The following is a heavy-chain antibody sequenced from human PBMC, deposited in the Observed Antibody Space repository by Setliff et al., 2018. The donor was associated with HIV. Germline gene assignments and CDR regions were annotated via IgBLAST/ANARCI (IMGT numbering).Heavy chain of an antibody. J-gene: IGHJ5*01. D-gene: IGHD6-13*01. CDR1: GYTFTGHY. V-gene: IGHV1-2*02. Sequence: ASVKVSCKASGYTFTGHYLHWVRQAPGQGLEWLGWVNPNSGDTDYAQNFQGRVTLTTDTSINTAYMELHRLTSDDTAVYFCARGRVRAAAVTGLDWFDFWGQGSLVTV. CDR2: VNPNSGDT. CDR3: ARGRVRAAAVTGLDWFDF.